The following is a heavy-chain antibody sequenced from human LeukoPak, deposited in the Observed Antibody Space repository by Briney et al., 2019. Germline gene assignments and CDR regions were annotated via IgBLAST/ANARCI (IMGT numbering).Heavy chain of an antibody. CDR3: ARTGAPRS. CDR1: GGSISSYY. D-gene: IGHD7-27*01. V-gene: IGHV4-34*01. J-gene: IGHJ5*02. CDR2: INHSGST. Sequence: RTSETLSLTCTVSGGSISSYYWSWIRQPPGKGLEWIGEINHSGSTNYNPSLKSRVTISVDTSKNQFSLKLSSVTAADTAVYYCARTGAPRSWGQGTLVTVSS.